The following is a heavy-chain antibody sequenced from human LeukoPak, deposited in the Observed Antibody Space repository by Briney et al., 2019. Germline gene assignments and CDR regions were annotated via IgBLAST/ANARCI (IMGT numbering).Heavy chain of an antibody. CDR2: IYPGDSGT. CDR3: ARGLRDGSGTLKFDP. J-gene: IGHJ5*02. CDR1: GYSFTSYW. Sequence: GESLKISCKGSGYSFTSYWIGWVRQMPGKGLEWMGIIYPGDSGTRYSPSFQGQVTISADKSISTAYLQWSSLKASDTAMYYCARGLRDGSGTLKFDPWGQGTLVTVSS. V-gene: IGHV5-51*01. D-gene: IGHD3-10*01.